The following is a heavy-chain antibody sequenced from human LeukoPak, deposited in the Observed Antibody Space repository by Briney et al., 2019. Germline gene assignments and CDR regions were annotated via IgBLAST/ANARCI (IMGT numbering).Heavy chain of an antibody. J-gene: IGHJ4*02. D-gene: IGHD6-13*01. Sequence: PGGSLRLSCAASGFTVSSNYMSWVRQAPGKGLEWVSVIYSGGSTYYADSVNGRFTISRHNSNNTLYLQMNSLRAEDTAVYYCAYSSSQDGYFDYWGQGTLVTVSS. V-gene: IGHV3-53*04. CDR3: AYSSSQDGYFDY. CDR1: GFTVSSNY. CDR2: IYSGGST.